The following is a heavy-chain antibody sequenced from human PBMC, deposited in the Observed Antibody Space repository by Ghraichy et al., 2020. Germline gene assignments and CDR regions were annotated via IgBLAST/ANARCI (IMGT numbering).Heavy chain of an antibody. CDR1: GYTFTGYY. CDR2: INPNSGGT. J-gene: IGHJ6*02. V-gene: IGHV1-2*02. Sequence: ASVKVSCKASGYTFTGYYMHWVRQAPGQGLEWMGWINPNSGGTNYAQKFQGRVTMTRDTSISTAYMELSRLRSDDTAVYYCARVVQHIVVVPALRGMDVWGQGTTVTVSS. D-gene: IGHD2-2*01. CDR3: ARVVQHIVVVPALRGMDV.